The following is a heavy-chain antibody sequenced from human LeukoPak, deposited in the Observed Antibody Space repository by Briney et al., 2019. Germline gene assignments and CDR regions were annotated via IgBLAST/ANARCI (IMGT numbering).Heavy chain of an antibody. CDR3: AIGWKPFYFDY. J-gene: IGHJ4*02. Sequence: ASVKVSCKASGGTFSSYAISWVRQASGQGLEWMGWLNPNSGNTAYAQKFQGRVTITRNTSISTAYMELSSLRSDDTAVYYCAIGWKPFYFDYWGQGTLVTVSS. V-gene: IGHV1-8*03. D-gene: IGHD1-1*01. CDR1: GGTFSSYA. CDR2: LNPNSGNT.